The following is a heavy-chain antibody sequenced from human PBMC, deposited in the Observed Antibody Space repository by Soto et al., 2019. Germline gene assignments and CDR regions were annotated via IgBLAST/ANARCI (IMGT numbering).Heavy chain of an antibody. V-gene: IGHV3-23*01. D-gene: IGHD3-10*01. J-gene: IGHJ6*02. CDR1: GFTFSRYA. CDR2: VSGSGSAT. Sequence: GGSLRLSCAASGFTFSRYAIGWVRQAPGKGLEWLSIVSGSGSATYYADSVKGRFTISRDSFKNTVHLQMNSLRVEDTATYFCAKEIRPQFGEGGNYYVMDVWGLGTTVTVSS. CDR3: AKEIRPQFGEGGNYYVMDV.